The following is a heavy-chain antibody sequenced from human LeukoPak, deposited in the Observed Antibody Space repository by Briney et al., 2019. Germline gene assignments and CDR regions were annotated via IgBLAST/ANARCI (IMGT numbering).Heavy chain of an antibody. CDR1: GGSISSGSYY. V-gene: IGHV4-61*02. CDR3: ARDGAVAARPGYFDY. J-gene: IGHJ4*02. D-gene: IGHD6-6*01. CDR2: IYTSGST. Sequence: PSQTLSLTCTVSGGSISSGSYYWSWIRQPAGKGLEWIGRIYTSGSTNYNPSLKSRVTISVGTSKNQFSLKLSSVTAADTAVYYCARDGAVAARPGYFDYWGQGTLVTVSS.